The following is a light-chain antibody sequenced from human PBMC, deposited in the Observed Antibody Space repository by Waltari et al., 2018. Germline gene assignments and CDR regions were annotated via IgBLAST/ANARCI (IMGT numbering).Light chain of an antibody. Sequence: QSVLTQPPSLSGTHCQRVTISSSRSNSNIGTNTVDWYQVLPGTAPKLLIHGNDQRPSGVTDRLSGSKFGASGSLAISGLQPEDESEYYCAAWAESLKGWVFGGGTRLTVL. CDR2: GND. CDR3: AAWAESLKGWV. V-gene: IGLV1-44*01. J-gene: IGLJ3*02. CDR1: NSNIGTNT.